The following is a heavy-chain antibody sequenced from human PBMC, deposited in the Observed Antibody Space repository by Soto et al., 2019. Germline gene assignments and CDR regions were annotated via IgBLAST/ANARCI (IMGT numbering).Heavy chain of an antibody. V-gene: IGHV3-30-3*01. D-gene: IGHD2-15*01. Sequence: GSLRLSCAASGFTFSSYAMHWVRQAPGKGLEWVAVISYDGSNKYYADSVKGRFTISRDNSKNTLYLQMNSLRAEDTAVYYCARAPTGAAFDYWGQGTLVTVSS. CDR1: GFTFSSYA. CDR3: ARAPTGAAFDY. CDR2: ISYDGSNK. J-gene: IGHJ4*02.